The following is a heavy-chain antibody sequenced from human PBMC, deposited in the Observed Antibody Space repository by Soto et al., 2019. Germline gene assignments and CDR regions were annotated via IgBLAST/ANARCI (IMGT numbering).Heavy chain of an antibody. Sequence: GGSLRLSCEASGFTFSMYSMSWVRQSPGKGLEWVAKIPQDGVDGHYADSVKGRFIISRDNGKNSLHLQLNNLRAEDTAVYYCARDHLILPAHDFFYGSDVWGRGATGTVSS. D-gene: IGHD2-21*02. CDR3: ARDHLILPAHDFFYGSDV. CDR2: IPQDGVDG. J-gene: IGHJ6*02. V-gene: IGHV3-7*03. CDR1: GFTFSMYS.